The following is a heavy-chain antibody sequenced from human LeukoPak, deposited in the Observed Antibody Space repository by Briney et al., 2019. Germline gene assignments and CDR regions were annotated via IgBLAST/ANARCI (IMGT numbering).Heavy chain of an antibody. V-gene: IGHV4-34*01. CDR2: INHSGST. CDR1: GFTFGDYA. J-gene: IGHJ4*02. Sequence: PGGSLRLSCTASGFTFGDYAMSWVRQAPGKGLEWIGEINHSGSTNYNPSLKSRVTISVDTSKNQFSLKLSSMTAADTAVYYCARGLEGAVAALDYWGQGTLVTVSS. D-gene: IGHD6-19*01. CDR3: ARGLEGAVAALDY.